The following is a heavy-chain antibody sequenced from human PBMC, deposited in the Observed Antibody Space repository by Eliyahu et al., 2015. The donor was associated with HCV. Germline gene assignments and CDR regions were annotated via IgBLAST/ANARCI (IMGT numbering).Heavy chain of an antibody. CDR1: GYTFINYA. CDR2: INAGNGNT. CDR3: ASGTMGGYCTGGSCLLDY. J-gene: IGHJ4*02. Sequence: QVQLVQSGAEVKKPGASVKVSCKASGYTFINYAMHWVRQAPGQRLEWMGWINAGNGNTKYSQNFQGRATITRDTSASTAYMELSSLTSEDTAVYYCASGTMGGYCTGGSCLLDYWGQGTLVTVSS. D-gene: IGHD2-15*01. V-gene: IGHV1-3*01.